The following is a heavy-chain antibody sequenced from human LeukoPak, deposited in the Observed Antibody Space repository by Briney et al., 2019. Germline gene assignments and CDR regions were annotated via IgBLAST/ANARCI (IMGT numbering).Heavy chain of an antibody. D-gene: IGHD6-19*01. CDR2: ISGDGGSR. CDR3: AKGADPLTWRMPTVAGTRFDF. Sequence: GGSLRLSCAVSGFTFDDYAMHWVRLAPGKGLEWVSLISGDGGSRYYAGSVKGRFTVSRDNSKNSLYLQMNRLRTEDTAFYYCAKGADPLTWRMPTVAGTRFDFWGQGTLVTVSP. CDR1: GFTFDDYA. J-gene: IGHJ4*02. V-gene: IGHV3-43*02.